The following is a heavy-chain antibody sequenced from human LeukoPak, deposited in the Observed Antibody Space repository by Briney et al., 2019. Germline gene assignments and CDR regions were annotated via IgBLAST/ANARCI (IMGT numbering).Heavy chain of an antibody. J-gene: IGHJ4*02. CDR1: GYTFTSYD. CDR3: ARGGHYYGSGSYSY. D-gene: IGHD3-10*01. V-gene: IGHV1-8*01. Sequence: ASVKVSCKASGYTFTSYDINWVRQATGQGLEWVGWMNPNSGNTGYAQKFQGRVTMTRNTSISTAYMELSSLRSEDTAVYYCARGGHYYGSGSYSYWGQGTLVTVSS. CDR2: MNPNSGNT.